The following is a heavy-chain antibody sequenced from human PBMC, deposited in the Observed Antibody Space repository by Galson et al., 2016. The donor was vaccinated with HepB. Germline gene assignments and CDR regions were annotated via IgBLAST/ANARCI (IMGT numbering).Heavy chain of an antibody. D-gene: IGHD3-9*01. V-gene: IGHV3-30*18. CDR2: IRYDGNNK. CDR1: GFTFSSYD. J-gene: IGHJ3*02. Sequence: SLRLSCAASGFTFSSYDIHWVRQAPGKGLEWVAVIRYDGNNKYYADSVKGRFTISRDNSKNTLHLQMISLRAEDTAVYYCAKKAHILTGPDAFDIWGQGKMVTVSS. CDR3: AKKAHILTGPDAFDI.